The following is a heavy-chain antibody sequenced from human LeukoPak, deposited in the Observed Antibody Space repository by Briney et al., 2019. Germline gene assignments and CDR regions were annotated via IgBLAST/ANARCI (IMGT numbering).Heavy chain of an antibody. D-gene: IGHD1-1*01. CDR3: ARDNSRGLVGY. J-gene: IGHJ4*02. Sequence: SETLSLTCAVSGYSISSGYYWGWIRQPPGKGLEWIGSIYHSGSTSYNPSLKSRVTISVDTSKNQFSLKLSSVTAADTAVYHCARDNSRGLVGYWGQGTLVTVSS. CDR2: IYHSGST. V-gene: IGHV4-38-2*02. CDR1: GYSISSGYY.